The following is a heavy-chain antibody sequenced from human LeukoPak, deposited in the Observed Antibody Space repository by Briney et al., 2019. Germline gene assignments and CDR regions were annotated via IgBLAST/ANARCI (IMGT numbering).Heavy chain of an antibody. CDR3: ARVRKLAAADTFGVTTFDD. CDR2: MYYGETT. V-gene: IGHV4-59*01. D-gene: IGHD6-13*01. J-gene: IGHJ4*02. CDR1: GGSITGND. Sequence: TSETLSLTCTVAGGSITGNDCGWIRQPPGKGLEWIGNMYYGETTSYNPSLKSRVTISVDKSTKQYSLEVTSVTAADTAVYFCARVRKLAAADTFGVTTFDDWGQGILVAVSS.